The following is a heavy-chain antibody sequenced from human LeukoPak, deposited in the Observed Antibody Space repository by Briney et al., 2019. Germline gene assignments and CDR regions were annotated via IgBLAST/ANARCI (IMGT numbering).Heavy chain of an antibody. CDR1: GFTFSKYW. V-gene: IGHV3-74*01. Sequence: GGSLRLSSAASGFTFSKYWMLWVRQAPGKGLESVSRINTDVTVTTYADSVKGRFTVSRDNADNTMFLQMNSVRDEDTAVYYWATKQWLPPPPDYWGQGTPVTVSS. CDR3: ATKQWLPPPPDY. J-gene: IGHJ4*02. CDR2: INTDVTVT. D-gene: IGHD6-19*01.